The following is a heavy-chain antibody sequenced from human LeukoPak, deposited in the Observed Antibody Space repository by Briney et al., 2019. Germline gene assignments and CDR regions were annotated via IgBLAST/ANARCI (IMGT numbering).Heavy chain of an antibody. CDR2: ISARGGSP. Sequence: PGGSLRLSCAPSGFTFSSYAMSWVRQAPGTGLEWVSGISARGGSPFYADSVKGRFTISRDNAENSQYLQMNSLRAEDTAVYYCARDTGYNTFDYWGQGTLVTVSS. D-gene: IGHD5-24*01. V-gene: IGHV3-23*01. CDR1: GFTFSSYA. CDR3: ARDTGYNTFDY. J-gene: IGHJ4*02.